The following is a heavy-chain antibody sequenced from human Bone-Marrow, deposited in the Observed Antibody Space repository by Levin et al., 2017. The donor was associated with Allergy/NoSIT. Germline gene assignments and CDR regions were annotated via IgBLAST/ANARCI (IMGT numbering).Heavy chain of an antibody. J-gene: IGHJ4*02. V-gene: IGHV3-48*01. D-gene: IGHD6-13*01. CDR2: IGADNTTI. CDR1: GFTFSSYG. Sequence: GGSLRLSCDASGFTFSSYGIIWVRQAPGKGLEWVSYIGADNTTIYYADSVKGRFTISRDNVKKSLFLQMNSLRGEDTAVYYCAREGSWSSTWLGNYCVDCWGQGTLVTVSS. CDR3: AREGSWSSTWLGNYCVDC.